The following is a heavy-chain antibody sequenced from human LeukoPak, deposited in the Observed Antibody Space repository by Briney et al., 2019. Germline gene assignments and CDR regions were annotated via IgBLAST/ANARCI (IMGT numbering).Heavy chain of an antibody. CDR1: GGSISNYY. CDR3: ARTRVEAAACHFDY. J-gene: IGHJ4*02. D-gene: IGHD6-13*01. CDR2: IYYGGST. V-gene: IGHV4-59*01. Sequence: PSETLSLTCTVSGGSISNYYWSWIRQPPGKGLEWIGYIYYGGSTNYNPSLKSRVTISVDTSKNQFSLKLISVTAADTAVYYCARTRVEAAACHFDYWGQGTLVSVSS.